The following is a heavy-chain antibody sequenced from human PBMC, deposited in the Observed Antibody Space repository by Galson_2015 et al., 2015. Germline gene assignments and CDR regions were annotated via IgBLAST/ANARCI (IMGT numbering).Heavy chain of an antibody. CDR2: ISAYNGNT. CDR3: ARTYYYDSSGYVFDY. J-gene: IGHJ4*02. V-gene: IGHV1-18*04. Sequence: SVKVSCKASGYTFTSYGISWVRQAPGQGLEWMGWISAYNGNTNYAQKLQGRVTMTTDTSTSTAYMELRSLRSDDTAVYYCARTYYYDSSGYVFDYWGQGTLVTVSS. CDR1: GYTFTSYG. D-gene: IGHD3-22*01.